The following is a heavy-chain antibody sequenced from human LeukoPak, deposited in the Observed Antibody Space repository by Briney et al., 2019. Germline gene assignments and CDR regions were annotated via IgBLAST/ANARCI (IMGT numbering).Heavy chain of an antibody. CDR1: GGSLSSYY. CDR3: ARSHCSGGSCYKYYFDY. Sequence: SETLSLTCTVSGGSLSSYYWSWIRQPAGKGLEWIGRIYTSGSTNYNPSLKSRVTMSVDTSKDQFSLKLSSVTAADTAVYYCARSHCSGGSCYKYYFDYWGQGTLVTVSS. V-gene: IGHV4-4*07. J-gene: IGHJ4*02. D-gene: IGHD2-15*01. CDR2: IYTSGST.